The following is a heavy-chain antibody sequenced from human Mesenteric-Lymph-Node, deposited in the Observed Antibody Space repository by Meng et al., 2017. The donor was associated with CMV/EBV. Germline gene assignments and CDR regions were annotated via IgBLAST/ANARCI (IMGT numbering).Heavy chain of an antibody. Sequence: GESLKISCAASGFTFSSYSMNWVRQAPGKGLEWVSSISSSSSYIYYADSVKGRFTISRDNAKNSLYLQMNSLRAEDTAVYYCAREAQLLYALNCWGQGTLVTVSS. J-gene: IGHJ4*02. D-gene: IGHD2-2*02. CDR1: GFTFSSYS. V-gene: IGHV3-21*01. CDR3: AREAQLLYALNC. CDR2: ISSSSSYI.